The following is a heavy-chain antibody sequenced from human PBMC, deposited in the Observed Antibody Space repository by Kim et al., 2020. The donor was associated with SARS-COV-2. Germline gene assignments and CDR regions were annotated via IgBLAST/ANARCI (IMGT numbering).Heavy chain of an antibody. J-gene: IGHJ6*02. CDR2: VSYSGGT. CDR3: TRAHQLAPRGYGMDA. V-gene: IGHV4-59*02. D-gene: IGHD1-1*01. CDR1: GDSVATDF. Sequence: SETLSLTCTVSGDSVATDFWTWIRQAPGKGLDWIGYVSYSGGTSYNPSLRGLLAISVDTSRTHVSMRLNSVTAADTVIYYCTRAHQLAPRGYGMDAWG.